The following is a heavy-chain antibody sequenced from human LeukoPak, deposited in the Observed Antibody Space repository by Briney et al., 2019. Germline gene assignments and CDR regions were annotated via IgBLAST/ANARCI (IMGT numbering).Heavy chain of an antibody. D-gene: IGHD3-3*01. CDR3: ARASRSGYYTLYFDY. CDR2: IIPIFGTA. CDR1: GGTFSTYA. V-gene: IGHV1-69*05. J-gene: IGHJ4*02. Sequence: GSSVKVSCKASGGTFSTYAISWVRQAPGQGLEWMGGIIPIFGTANYAQKFQGRVTITTDESTSTAYMELSSLRSEDTAVYYCARASRSGYYTLYFDYWGQGTLVTVSS.